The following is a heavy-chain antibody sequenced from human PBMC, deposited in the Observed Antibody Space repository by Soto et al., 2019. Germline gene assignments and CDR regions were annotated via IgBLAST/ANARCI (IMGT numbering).Heavy chain of an antibody. Sequence: QVQLVQSGAEVKKPGASVKVSCKASGYTFSSYGISWVRQAPGQGLEWMGWIGAYNGNTNYAQNLQGRVTMTTDTSTSPAYMELRSLSSDDTAVYYCARSGATLTRLFDSWGQGTLVTVSS. D-gene: IGHD4-17*01. CDR2: IGAYNGNT. V-gene: IGHV1-18*01. CDR1: GYTFSSYG. J-gene: IGHJ4*02. CDR3: ARSGATLTRLFDS.